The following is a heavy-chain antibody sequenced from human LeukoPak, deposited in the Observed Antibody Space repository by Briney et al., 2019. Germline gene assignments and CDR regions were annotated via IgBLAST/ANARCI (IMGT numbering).Heavy chain of an antibody. CDR3: AKGGPSLGYCSFTSCYDFDS. J-gene: IGHJ4*02. Sequence: PGGSLRLSCAASGFTVSNNYMGWVRQAPGKGLEWVSGISGGSDSTYYADSVKGRVTISRDNSKSTLYLQMNSLRAEDTALYYCAKGGPSLGYCSFTSCYDFDSWGQGVLVSVSS. CDR2: ISGGSDST. D-gene: IGHD2-2*01. CDR1: GFTVSNNY. V-gene: IGHV3-23*01.